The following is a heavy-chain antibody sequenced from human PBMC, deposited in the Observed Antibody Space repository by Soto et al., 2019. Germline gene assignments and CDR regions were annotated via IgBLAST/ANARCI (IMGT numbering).Heavy chain of an antibody. J-gene: IGHJ4*02. CDR2: ISAYNGNT. CDR1: GYTFNSYG. Sequence: QVLLVQSGAEVKKPGASVKVSCKASGYTFNSYGVSWVRQAPGQGLDWMGWISAYNGNTKYSQNLQGRVTMTIDTTTSSAYLEVRSLRSDDTAIYYCARYFWSGQLPFYFDQWGQGTLVTVSS. V-gene: IGHV1-18*01. CDR3: ARYFWSGQLPFYFDQ. D-gene: IGHD3-3*01.